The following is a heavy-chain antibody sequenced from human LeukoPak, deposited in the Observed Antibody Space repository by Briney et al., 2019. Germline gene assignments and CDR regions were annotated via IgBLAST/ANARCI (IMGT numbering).Heavy chain of an antibody. V-gene: IGHV3-7*01. CDR2: IKQDGSEK. J-gene: IGHJ6*03. D-gene: IGHD3-10*01. Sequence: GGSLRLSCVASGFTFSSYSMRWVRQAPGKGLEWVANIKQDGSEKYYVDSVKGRFTISRDNSKNTLYLQMNSLRAEDTAVYYCAKGRGGYYYYMDVWGKGTTVTVSS. CDR1: GFTFSSYS. CDR3: AKGRGGYYYYMDV.